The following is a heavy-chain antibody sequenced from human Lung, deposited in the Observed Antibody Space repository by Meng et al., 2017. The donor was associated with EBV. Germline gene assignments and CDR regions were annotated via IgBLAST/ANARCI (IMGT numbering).Heavy chain of an antibody. D-gene: IGHD3-9*01. Sequence: EVLLGEYEGSRVKPWGSLVLSCAASGVTLSGDSIMWVRQAPGKGLECVAAISSRSGYISYAASVKGRFAMSRDNAKNSLNLKINDLRAADTAVYYCARNYDMYAAFDIWGQGTMVTVSS. J-gene: IGHJ3*02. CDR1: GVTLSGDS. CDR3: ARNYDMYAAFDI. V-gene: IGHV3-21*01. CDR2: ISSRSGYI.